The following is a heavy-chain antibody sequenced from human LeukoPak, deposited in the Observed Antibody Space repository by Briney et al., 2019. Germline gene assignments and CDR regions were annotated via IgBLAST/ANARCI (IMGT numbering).Heavy chain of an antibody. Sequence: GASVTVSCKASGYTFTSYGISWVRQAPGQGLEWMGWISAYNGNTNYAQKFQGRVTMTRDTSTSTVYMELSSLRSEDTAVYYCARVRWYPRAYGSSGYYEAFDYWGQGTLVTVSS. V-gene: IGHV1-18*01. D-gene: IGHD3-22*01. CDR3: ARVRWYPRAYGSSGYYEAFDY. J-gene: IGHJ4*02. CDR1: GYTFTSYG. CDR2: ISAYNGNT.